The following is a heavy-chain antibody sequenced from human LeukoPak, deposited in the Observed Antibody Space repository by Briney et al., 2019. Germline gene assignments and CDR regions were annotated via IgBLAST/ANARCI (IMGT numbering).Heavy chain of an antibody. Sequence: SETLSLTCAVYGGSFSGYYWSWIRQPPGKGLEWIGEINHSGSTNYNPSLKSRVTISVDTSKNQFSLKLSSVTAADTAVYYCARRYSGSSYNWFDPWGQGTLVTVSS. CDR3: ARRYSGSSYNWFDP. V-gene: IGHV4-34*01. CDR2: INHSGST. CDR1: GGSFSGYY. D-gene: IGHD1-26*01. J-gene: IGHJ5*02.